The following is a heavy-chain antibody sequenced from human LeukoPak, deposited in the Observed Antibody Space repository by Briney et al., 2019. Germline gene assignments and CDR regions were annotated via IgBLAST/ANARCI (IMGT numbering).Heavy chain of an antibody. V-gene: IGHV3-23*01. J-gene: IGHJ4*02. CDR3: ANQESSTSCLDY. D-gene: IGHD2-2*01. Sequence: GGSLRLSCAASGFTFSSYAMSWVRQAPGKGLEWVSAISGSGGSTYYADSVKGRFTISRDNSKNTLYLQMNSLRAEDTAVYYCANQESSTSCLDYWGQGTLVTVSS. CDR2: ISGSGGST. CDR1: GFTFSSYA.